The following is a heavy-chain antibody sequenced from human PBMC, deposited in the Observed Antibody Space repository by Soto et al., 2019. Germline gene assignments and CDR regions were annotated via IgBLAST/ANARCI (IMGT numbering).Heavy chain of an antibody. J-gene: IGHJ6*02. CDR3: ARDRLVVRGVINNYYYYGMDV. Sequence: SETLSLTCTVSGGSISSGGYYWSWIRQHPGKGLEWIGYIYYSGSTYYNPSLKSRVTISVDTSKNQFSLKLSSVTAADTAVYYCARDRLVVRGVINNYYYYGMDVWGQGTTVTVSS. CDR1: GGSISSGGYY. V-gene: IGHV4-31*03. CDR2: IYYSGST. D-gene: IGHD3-10*01.